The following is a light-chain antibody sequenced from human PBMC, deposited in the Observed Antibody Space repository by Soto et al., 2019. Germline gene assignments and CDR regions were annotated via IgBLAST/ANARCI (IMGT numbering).Light chain of an antibody. Sequence: DIQMTQFPPTLSASVGDRVTITCRASQSISSWLAWYQRKPGKAPKLLIYDASTLETGVPSRFSGSGSGTEFTLTISSLQPDDFATSYCQQYNNYLMYTFGQGTKLEIK. CDR1: QSISSW. J-gene: IGKJ2*01. V-gene: IGKV1-5*01. CDR3: QQYNNYLMYT. CDR2: DAS.